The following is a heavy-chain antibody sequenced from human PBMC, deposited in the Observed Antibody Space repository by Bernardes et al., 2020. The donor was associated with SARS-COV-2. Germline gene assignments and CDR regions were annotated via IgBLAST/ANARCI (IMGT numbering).Heavy chain of an antibody. J-gene: IGHJ4*02. Sequence: GGSLRLSCAASGFNLSSYSINWIRQAPGKGLEWVSSISSSSDFTYYTDSVKGRFSISRDNAKNSVFLQVTSLRAEDTAVYYCARDLDPDSGDHSAPGYWGQGTLVIVSA. D-gene: IGHD4-17*01. CDR3: ARDLDPDSGDHSAPGY. CDR1: GFNLSSYS. V-gene: IGHV3-21*01. CDR2: ISSSSDFT.